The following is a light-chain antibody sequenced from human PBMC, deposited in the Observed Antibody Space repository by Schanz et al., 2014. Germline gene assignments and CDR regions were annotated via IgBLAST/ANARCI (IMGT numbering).Light chain of an antibody. CDR1: SSDVGGYNY. CDR3: ATWDDSLNGQL. J-gene: IGLJ3*02. CDR2: EVN. V-gene: IGLV2-8*01. Sequence: QSALTQPPSASGSPGQSVTISCTGTSSDVGGYNYVSWYQQHPGKAPKLMIYEVNKRPSGVPDRFTGSKSGNTASLTVSGLQSEDEADYYCATWDDSLNGQLFGGGTKLTVL.